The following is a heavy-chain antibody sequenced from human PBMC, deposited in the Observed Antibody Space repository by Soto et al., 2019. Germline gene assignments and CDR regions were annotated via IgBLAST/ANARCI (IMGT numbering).Heavy chain of an antibody. CDR3: ARSSYYDFWSGYRIKDYYYYYMDV. J-gene: IGHJ6*03. Sequence: GSGEVSSQASGFTFSSYGISWVRQAPGQGVEWMGWISAYNGNTNYAQKLQGRVTMTTDTSTSTAYMELRSLRSDDTAVYYCARSSYYDFWSGYRIKDYYYYYMDVWGKGTTVTVSS. CDR2: ISAYNGNT. CDR1: GFTFSSYG. D-gene: IGHD3-3*01. V-gene: IGHV1-18*01.